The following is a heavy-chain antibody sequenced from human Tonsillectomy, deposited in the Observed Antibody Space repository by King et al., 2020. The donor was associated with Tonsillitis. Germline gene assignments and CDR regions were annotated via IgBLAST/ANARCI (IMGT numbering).Heavy chain of an antibody. J-gene: IGHJ4*02. Sequence: QLVQSGAEVKKPGSSVKVSCKASGGTFSSYAISWVRQAPGQGLEWMGRIIPILGIANYAQKFQGRVTITADKSTSTAYMELSSLRSEDTAGYYCARGLGYCSGGSCPPDDYWGQGTLVTVSS. CDR2: IIPILGIA. D-gene: IGHD2-15*01. CDR3: ARGLGYCSGGSCPPDDY. V-gene: IGHV1-69*04. CDR1: GGTFSSYA.